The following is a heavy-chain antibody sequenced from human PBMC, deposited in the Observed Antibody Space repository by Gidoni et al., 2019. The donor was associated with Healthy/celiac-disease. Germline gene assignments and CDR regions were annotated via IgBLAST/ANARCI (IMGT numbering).Heavy chain of an antibody. CDR2: MWYDGSTK. V-gene: IGHV3-33*01. CDR1: GCTFSSYG. CDR3: AREGRDSSSRNFDY. J-gene: IGHJ4*02. Sequence: QVQLVESGGVALQPGGSLRLTCAACGCTFSSYGMQWVRQAPGKGLEGVAFMWYDGSTKYYADSVQGRFAIARDNSKNTLYLQINGLRAEDTAVYYGAREGRDSSSRNFDYWGQGTLVTVSS. D-gene: IGHD6-6*01.